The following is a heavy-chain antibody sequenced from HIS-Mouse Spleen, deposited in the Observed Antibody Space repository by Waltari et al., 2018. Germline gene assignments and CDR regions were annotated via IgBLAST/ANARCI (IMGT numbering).Heavy chain of an antibody. J-gene: IGHJ2*01. CDR1: GGSISSSSYY. Sequence: QLQLQESGPGLVKPSETLSLTCTVSGGSISSSSYYWGWIRQPPGKGLEWIGSIYYSGRTSYNPSLNSRVTRSVDTSKNQFSLKLSSVTAADTAVYYCAREIPYSSSWYDWYFDLWGRGTLVTVSS. V-gene: IGHV4-39*07. D-gene: IGHD6-13*01. CDR2: IYYSGRT. CDR3: AREIPYSSSWYDWYFDL.